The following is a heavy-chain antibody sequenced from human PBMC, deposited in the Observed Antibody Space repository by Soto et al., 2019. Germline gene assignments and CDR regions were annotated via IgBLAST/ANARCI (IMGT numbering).Heavy chain of an antibody. Sequence: PSETLYLTCTVSGGSVSSGSYYWSWIRQPPGKGLEWIGYVYSSGSTHYNPSLQSRVTISADTSKNQVSLKVNSVTAADTAVYYCARDHPHSYGVYYFDYWGQGTPVTVSS. V-gene: IGHV4-61*01. CDR2: VYSSGST. CDR1: GGSVSSGSYY. CDR3: ARDHPHSYGVYYFDY. D-gene: IGHD5-18*01. J-gene: IGHJ4*02.